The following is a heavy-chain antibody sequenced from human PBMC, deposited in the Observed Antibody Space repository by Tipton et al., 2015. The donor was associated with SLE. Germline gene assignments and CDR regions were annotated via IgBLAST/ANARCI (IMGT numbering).Heavy chain of an antibody. J-gene: IGHJ4*02. CDR2: ISVSSDHI. V-gene: IGHV3-21*01. CDR3: ATGVAVAPDY. Sequence: SLRLSCAASGFTFSNYWMHWVRQAPGKGLEWVSDISVSSDHIYYADSVKGRFTISRDNSKKTLYLQMNSLKTEDTAVFYCATGVAVAPDYWGQGTLVTVSS. D-gene: IGHD2-15*01. CDR1: GFTFSNYW.